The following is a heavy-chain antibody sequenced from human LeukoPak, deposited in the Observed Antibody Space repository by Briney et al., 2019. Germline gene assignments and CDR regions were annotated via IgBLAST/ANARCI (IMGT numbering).Heavy chain of an antibody. V-gene: IGHV1-2*02. D-gene: IGHD3-3*02. CDR1: GYPFTSYW. CDR3: ARGASFHAYDI. Sequence: ASVKVSCRASGYPFTSYWIQWVRQAPGQGLEWMGWLNTDTGGTVYDQEFQDRVTMTRDTSTSAAYMELRTLTSDDTAVYYCARGASFHAYDIWGQGTMVTVSS. CDR2: LNTDTGGT. J-gene: IGHJ3*02.